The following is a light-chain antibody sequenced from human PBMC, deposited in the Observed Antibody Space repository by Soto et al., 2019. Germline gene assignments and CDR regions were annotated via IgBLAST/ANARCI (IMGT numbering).Light chain of an antibody. CDR1: QSVSSSY. V-gene: IGKV3D-7*01. J-gene: IGKJ1*01. CDR2: GAS. CDR3: QQDYNLPTWR. Sequence: PGERVTLSCRASQSVSSSYLTWYQQKPGQAPRLLIYGASTRATGIPARFSGSGSGTDFTLTISSLQPEDFAVYYCQQDYNLPTWRFGQGTKVEIK.